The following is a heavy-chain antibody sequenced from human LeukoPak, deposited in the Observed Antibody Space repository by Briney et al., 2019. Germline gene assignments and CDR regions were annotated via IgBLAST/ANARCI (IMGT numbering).Heavy chain of an antibody. J-gene: IGHJ4*02. D-gene: IGHD1-14*01. V-gene: IGHV3-64D*09. CDR1: GFTFSRYA. Sequence: GGSLRLSCSASGFTFSRYAMHWVSQAPGKGLEYVSAIYSNGGVTYYADSVEGRFTISRDNSKNTLNLEMSSLSVEDTAMYYCVKDVSTTYYYFDYWGQGTLVTVSS. CDR3: VKDVSTTYYYFDY. CDR2: IYSNGGVT.